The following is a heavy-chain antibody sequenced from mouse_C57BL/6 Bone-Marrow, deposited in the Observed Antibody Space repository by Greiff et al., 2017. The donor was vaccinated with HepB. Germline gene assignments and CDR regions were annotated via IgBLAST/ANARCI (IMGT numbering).Heavy chain of an antibody. V-gene: IGHV5-12*01. CDR2: ISNGGGST. CDR1: GFTFSDYY. CDR3: ARPLYYGSSSAWFAY. Sequence: EVQRVESGGGLVQPGGSLKLSCAASGFTFSDYYMYWVRQTPEKRLEWVAYISNGGGSTYYPDTVKGRFTISRDNAKNTLYLQMSRLKSEDTAMYYCARPLYYGSSSAWFAYWGQGTLVTVSA. J-gene: IGHJ3*01. D-gene: IGHD1-1*01.